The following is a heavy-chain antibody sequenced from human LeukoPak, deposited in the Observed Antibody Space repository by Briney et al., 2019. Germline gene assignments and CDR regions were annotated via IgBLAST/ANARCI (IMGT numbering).Heavy chain of an antibody. J-gene: IGHJ4*02. CDR2: INSDGSST. V-gene: IGHV3-74*01. CDR3: ARGDSGTYWFDY. D-gene: IGHD1-26*01. Sequence: GRSLILSCAASGFTFSSYWMHWFRQAPGKGLVWVSRINSDGSSTTYADSVKGRFTISRDNAKNTLYLQMNSLRAEDTAVYYCARGDSGTYWFDYWGQGTPVTVSS. CDR1: GFTFSSYW.